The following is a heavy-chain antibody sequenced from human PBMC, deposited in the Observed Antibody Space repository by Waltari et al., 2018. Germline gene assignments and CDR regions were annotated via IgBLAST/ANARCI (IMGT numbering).Heavy chain of an antibody. CDR3: ARGRGVTRWLRDGDY. Sequence: QVQLVQSGAEVKKPGASVKVSCKASGYTFTSYDINWVRQATGQGLEWMGWMNPTRGNTGYAQKFQGRGTMTRNTSISTAYMELSSLRSEDTAVYYCARGRGVTRWLRDGDYWGQGTLVTVSS. J-gene: IGHJ4*02. CDR2: MNPTRGNT. CDR1: GYTFTSYD. D-gene: IGHD5-12*01. V-gene: IGHV1-8*01.